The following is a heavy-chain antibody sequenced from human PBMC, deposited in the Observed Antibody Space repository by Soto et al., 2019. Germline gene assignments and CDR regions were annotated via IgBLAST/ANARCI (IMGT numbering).Heavy chain of an antibody. D-gene: IGHD1-1*01. J-gene: IGHJ5*02. CDR1: GFTFSSYS. CDR2: INRNSINM. CDR3: VRDLLEVVTKFDP. Sequence: EVQLVESGGGLVKPGGSLRLSCAASGFTFSSYSMNWVRQAPGKGLEWVSAINRNSINMHYADSVKGRFTISRDNAKNSLYLQMNSLRVEDTAVYYCVRDLLEVVTKFDPWGQGTLVTVS. V-gene: IGHV3-21*01.